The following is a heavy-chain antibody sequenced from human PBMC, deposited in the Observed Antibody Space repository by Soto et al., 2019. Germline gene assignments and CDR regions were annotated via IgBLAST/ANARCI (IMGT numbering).Heavy chain of an antibody. V-gene: IGHV4-59*01. J-gene: IGHJ4*02. CDR1: GGSISSYY. Sequence: KASETLSLTCTVSGGSISSYYWSWIRQPPGKGLEWIGYIYYSGSTNYNPSLKSRVTISVDTSKNQFSLKLNSVTAADTAVFYCARGGHYYDSSAPGYFDYWGQGTLVTVSS. CDR3: ARGGHYYDSSAPGYFDY. CDR2: IYYSGST. D-gene: IGHD3-22*01.